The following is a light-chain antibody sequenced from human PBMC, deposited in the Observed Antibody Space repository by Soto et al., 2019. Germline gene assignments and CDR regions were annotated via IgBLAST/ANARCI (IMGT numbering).Light chain of an antibody. V-gene: IGKV3-11*01. J-gene: IGKJ1*01. Sequence: EIVFTQSPVTLSLSPGERATLSCRASQSVCSYLAWYQQKPGKAPRLLIYDASIRATGIPARFSGSGSGTDFTLTIRSLEPEDFAVYYCQQYNNWPTFGQGTKVDIK. CDR2: DAS. CDR3: QQYNNWPT. CDR1: QSVCSY.